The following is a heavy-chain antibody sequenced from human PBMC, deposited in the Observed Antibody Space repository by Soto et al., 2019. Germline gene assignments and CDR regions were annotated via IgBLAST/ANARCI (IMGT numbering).Heavy chain of an antibody. J-gene: IGHJ4*02. CDR3: ARSGYDSGY. D-gene: IGHD3-10*01. V-gene: IGHV4-4*02. CDR1: GDSISTNNS. CDR2: IYHSGST. Sequence: QVQLQESGPGPVKPSGTLSLTCAVSGDSISTNNSWSWVRQPPGKGLEWIGEIYHSGSTNYNPSLRRRLSISVDKSRNQFSLKLSSVTAADTAVYYCARSGYDSGYWGQGTLVTVAS.